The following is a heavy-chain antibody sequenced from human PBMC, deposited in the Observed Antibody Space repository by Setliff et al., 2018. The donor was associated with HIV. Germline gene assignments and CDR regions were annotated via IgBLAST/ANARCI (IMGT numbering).Heavy chain of an antibody. CDR3: ARYSPRGYTLTGPY. D-gene: IGHD6-25*01. J-gene: IGHJ4*02. V-gene: IGHV4-61*01. Sequence: SETLSLTCTVSGGSVSSGSYYWSWIRQPPGKGLEWIGYIYYSGSTKHNPSLKRRVTISLDTSKNQFSLKLTSVTAADTAVYYCARYSPRGYTLTGPYWGQGTLVTVSS. CDR2: IYYSGST. CDR1: GGSVSSGSYY.